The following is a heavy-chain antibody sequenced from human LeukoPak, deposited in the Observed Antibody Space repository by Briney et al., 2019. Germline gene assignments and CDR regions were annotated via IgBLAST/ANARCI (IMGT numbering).Heavy chain of an antibody. CDR1: GFTFNRYA. Sequence: GGSLRLYCSASGFTFNRYAMHRVRHVKGKELKWLPTKSYDGSNTDYAVSVKGRFNVSRDNYKITLYLQMNSLKAEDTAVYYCARGYNYYDSSGYLDYWGQGTLVTVTS. V-gene: IGHV3-30-3*01. D-gene: IGHD3-22*01. CDR2: KSYDGSNT. J-gene: IGHJ4*02. CDR3: ARGYNYYDSSGYLDY.